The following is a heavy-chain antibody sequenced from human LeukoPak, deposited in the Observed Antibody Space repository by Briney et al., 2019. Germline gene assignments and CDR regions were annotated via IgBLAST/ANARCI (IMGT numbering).Heavy chain of an antibody. CDR1: GFTFSSYS. CDR2: ISSSSSTI. V-gene: IGHV3-48*01. J-gene: IGHJ4*02. Sequence: PGGSLRLSCAASGFTFSSYSMNWVRQAPGKGLEWVSYISSSSSTIYYEDSVKGRFTISRDNAKISLYLQMNSLRAEDTAVYYCARDWVDCGGDCYSWGYFDYWGQGTLVTVSS. D-gene: IGHD2-21*01. CDR3: ARDWVDCGGDCYSWGYFDY.